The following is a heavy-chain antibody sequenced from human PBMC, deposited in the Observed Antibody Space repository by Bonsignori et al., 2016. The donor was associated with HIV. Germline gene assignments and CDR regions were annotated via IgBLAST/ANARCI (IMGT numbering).Heavy chain of an antibody. CDR1: GFTFSGSA. J-gene: IGHJ4*02. CDR2: IRGKTNSYAT. CDR3: SVASDRPTDY. V-gene: IGHV3-73*01. D-gene: IGHD2-21*02. Sequence: GGSLRLSCATSGFTFSGSAMHWVRQASGKGLEWIGRIRGKTNSYATEYGASVKGRFTISRDDSKNTAYLQMNNLKTEDTAVYYCSVASDRPTDYWGPGNPGHRLL.